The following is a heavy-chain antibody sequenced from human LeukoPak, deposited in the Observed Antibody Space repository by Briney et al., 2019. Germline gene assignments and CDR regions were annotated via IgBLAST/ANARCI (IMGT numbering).Heavy chain of an antibody. V-gene: IGHV3-11*01. J-gene: IGHJ6*02. Sequence: PGGSLRLSCAASGFTFSDYYMSWIRQAPGKGLEWVSYISSSGSTIYYADSVKGRFTTSRDNAKNSLYLQMNSLRAEDTAVYYCARGGSWVRHQTYYYYGMDVWGQGTTVTVSS. CDR3: ARGGSWVRHQTYYYYGMDV. CDR1: GFTFSDYY. D-gene: IGHD3-10*01. CDR2: ISSSGSTI.